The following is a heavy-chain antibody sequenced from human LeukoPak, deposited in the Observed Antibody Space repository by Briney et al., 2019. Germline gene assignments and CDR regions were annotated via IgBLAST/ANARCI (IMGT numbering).Heavy chain of an antibody. V-gene: IGHV1-69*17. D-gene: IGHD6-19*01. CDR1: GGTFSSYA. CDR3: ARDVSAAGTEDYWYFDL. J-gene: IGHJ2*01. Sequence: ASVKVSCKASGGTFSSYAISWVRQAPGQGLEWMGGIIPIFGIANYAQKFQGRVTITADKSTSTAYMELSSLRSEDTAVYYCARDVSAAGTEDYWYFDLWGRGTLVTVSS. CDR2: IIPIFGIA.